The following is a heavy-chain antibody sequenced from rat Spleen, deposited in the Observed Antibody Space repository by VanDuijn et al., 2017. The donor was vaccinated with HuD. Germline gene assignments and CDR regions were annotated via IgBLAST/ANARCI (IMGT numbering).Heavy chain of an antibody. D-gene: IGHD1-10*01. Sequence: EVQLQESGPGLVKPSQSLSLTCSVTGYSITSYYWGWIRKFPGNKMEWMGYISPNGTTRYNPSLKSRISITRDTSKNQFFLQLNSVTIEDTATYYCTTENYWFAYWGQGTLVTVSS. CDR2: ISPNGTT. V-gene: IGHV3-1*01. J-gene: IGHJ3*01. CDR1: GYSITSYY. CDR3: TTENYWFAY.